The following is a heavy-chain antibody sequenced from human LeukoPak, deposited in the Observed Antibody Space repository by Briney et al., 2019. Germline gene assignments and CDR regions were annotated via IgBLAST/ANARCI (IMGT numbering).Heavy chain of an antibody. V-gene: IGHV3-13*01. CDR2: VGKGGDA. J-gene: IGHJ4*01. Sequence: GGSLRLSCTASGFTFSSNDMHWVRHITGRGLEWVSGVGKGGDAHYSASVRGRFTISRENAKNSLYLQMNSLRAEDTAVYFCAGASQHGIFDSWGQGTLVTVSS. CDR3: AGASQHGIFDS. CDR1: GFTFSSND.